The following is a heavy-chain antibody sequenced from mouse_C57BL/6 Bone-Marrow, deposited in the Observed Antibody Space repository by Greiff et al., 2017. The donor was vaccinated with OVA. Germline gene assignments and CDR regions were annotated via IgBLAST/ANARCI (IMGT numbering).Heavy chain of an antibody. V-gene: IGHV1-26*01. Sequence: EVQLQQSGPELVKPGASVKISCKASGYTFTDYYMNWVKQSHGKSLEWIGDINPNNGGTSYNQKFKGKATLTVDKSSSTAYMELRSLTSEDSAVYYCARPPYYGGFAYWGQGTLVTVSA. CDR1: GYTFTDYY. CDR3: ARPPYYGGFAY. J-gene: IGHJ3*01. D-gene: IGHD1-1*01. CDR2: INPNNGGT.